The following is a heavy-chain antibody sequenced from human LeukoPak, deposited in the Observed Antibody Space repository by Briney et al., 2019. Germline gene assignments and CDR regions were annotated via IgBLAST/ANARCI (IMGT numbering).Heavy chain of an antibody. J-gene: IGHJ5*02. D-gene: IGHD1-26*01. CDR3: ARGSEWELLSCDH. CDR1: GFTFSSYS. V-gene: IGHV3-21*01. CDR2: ISTSSSHM. Sequence: GGSLRLSCAASGFTFSSYSMDWVRQAPGKGLELVSSISTSSSHMYYADSVKGRFTISRDNARNSLYLQMNSLRAEDTAVYYCARGSEWELLSCDHWGQGTLVTVSS.